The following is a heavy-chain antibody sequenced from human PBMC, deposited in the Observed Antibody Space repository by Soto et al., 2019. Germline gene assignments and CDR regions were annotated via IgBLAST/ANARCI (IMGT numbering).Heavy chain of an antibody. CDR3: VRRGGPYTKFDY. J-gene: IGHJ4*02. CDR1: GYTFTSYY. Sequence: ASVKVSCKASGYTFTSYYMHWVRQAPGQGLEWMGIINPSGGSTSYAQKFQGRVTMTRDTSTGTVYMELSSLRSEDTAVYYCVRRGGPYTKFDYWGQGTLVTVSS. D-gene: IGHD4-4*01. V-gene: IGHV1-46*01. CDR2: INPSGGST.